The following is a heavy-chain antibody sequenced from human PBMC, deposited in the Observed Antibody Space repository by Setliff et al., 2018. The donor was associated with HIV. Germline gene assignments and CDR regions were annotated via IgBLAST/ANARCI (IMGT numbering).Heavy chain of an antibody. V-gene: IGHV4-4*07. CDR3: ERRWGIRGYSS. CDR2: IYTSGST. D-gene: IGHD5-18*01. CDR1: GGSISSYY. Sequence: PSETLSLTCTVSGGSISSYYWSWIRQPAGKGLEWIGRIYTSGSTNYNPSLKSRVTISVDTSKNQFSLKLYSVTAADASVYYCERRWGIRGYSSWGQGTLVTVSS. J-gene: IGHJ5*02.